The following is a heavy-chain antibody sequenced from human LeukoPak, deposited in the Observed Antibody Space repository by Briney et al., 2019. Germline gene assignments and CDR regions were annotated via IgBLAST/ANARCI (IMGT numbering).Heavy chain of an antibody. CDR1: GFTFNSYA. CDR3: AMGTTYYFVSGSYYLVY. J-gene: IGHJ4*02. CDR2: ISGSGGST. V-gene: IGHV3-23*01. Sequence: GGSLRLSCAASGFTFNSYAMSWVRQAPGKGLEWVSAISGSGGSTYYADSVKGRFTISRDNSKNTLYLQMNSLRAEGTAVYYCAMGTTYYFVSGSYYLVYRGQGTLVTVSS. D-gene: IGHD3-10*01.